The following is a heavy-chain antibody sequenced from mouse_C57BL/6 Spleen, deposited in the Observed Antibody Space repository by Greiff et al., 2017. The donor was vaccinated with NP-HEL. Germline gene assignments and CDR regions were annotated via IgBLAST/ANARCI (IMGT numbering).Heavy chain of an antibody. CDR2: IDPETGGT. J-gene: IGHJ2*01. CDR1: GYTFTDYE. D-gene: IGHD1-1*01. Sequence: QVQLQQSGAELVRPGASVTLSCKASGYTFTDYEMHWVKQTPVHGLEWIGAIDPETGGTAYNQKFKGKAILTADKSSSTAYMELRSLTSEDSAVYYCTRILITKGYWGQGTTLTVSS. CDR3: TRILITKGY. V-gene: IGHV1-15*01.